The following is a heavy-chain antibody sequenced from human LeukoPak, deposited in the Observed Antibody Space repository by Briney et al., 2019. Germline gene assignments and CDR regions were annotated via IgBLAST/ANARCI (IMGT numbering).Heavy chain of an antibody. Sequence: SETLSLTFTVSGYSISSGYYWSWIRQPPGKGLEWIGEINHSGSTNDNPSLKSRVTMSVDTSKSQFSLNLRSVTAADTAVYYCARYVPVTTGTTRASFDSWGQGTLVTVSS. CDR1: GYSISSGYY. J-gene: IGHJ4*02. CDR2: INHSGST. CDR3: ARYVPVTTGTTRASFDS. D-gene: IGHD1-1*01. V-gene: IGHV4-38-2*02.